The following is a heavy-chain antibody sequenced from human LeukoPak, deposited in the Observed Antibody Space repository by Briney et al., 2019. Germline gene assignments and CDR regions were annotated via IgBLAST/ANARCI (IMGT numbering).Heavy chain of an antibody. V-gene: IGHV4-34*12. D-gene: IGHD3-16*01. CDR2: IMHSGST. Sequence: SETLSLTCAVSGASFTTYYWSWIRQTPGKGLEWIGEIMHSGSTNYNQSLKRRVTNPVGTSKNQFSLNVTSVTAADTAVYYCAQRNKYRVWPAWGQGTLVTVSS. CDR3: AQRNKYRVWPA. J-gene: IGHJ5*02. CDR1: GASFTTYY.